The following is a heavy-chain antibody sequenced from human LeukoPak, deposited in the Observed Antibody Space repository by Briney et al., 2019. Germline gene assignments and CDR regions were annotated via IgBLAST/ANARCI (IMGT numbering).Heavy chain of an antibody. CDR2: IYYSGST. Sequence: PSETLSLTCTVSGGSISSYYWSWIRQPPGKGLEWIGYIYYSGSTNYNPSLKSRVTISVDTSKNQFSLKLSSVTAADTAVYYCAGKYYDFWSGYYRSWFDPWGQGTLVTVSS. J-gene: IGHJ5*02. D-gene: IGHD3-3*01. CDR1: GGSISSYY. V-gene: IGHV4-59*08. CDR3: AGKYYDFWSGYYRSWFDP.